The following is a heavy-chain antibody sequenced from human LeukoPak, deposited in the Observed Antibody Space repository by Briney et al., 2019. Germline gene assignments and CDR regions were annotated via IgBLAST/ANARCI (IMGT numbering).Heavy chain of an antibody. CDR1: GFTFSSYA. CDR3: ARDARRDTAMGLYYYYYYMDV. CDR2: ISSNGGST. Sequence: GGSLRLSCAASGFTFSSYAMHWVRQAPGKGLEYVSAISSNGGSTYYANSVKGRFTISRDNSKNTLYLQMGSLRAEDMAVYYCARDARRDTAMGLYYYYYYMDVWGKGTTVTISS. V-gene: IGHV3-64*01. J-gene: IGHJ6*03. D-gene: IGHD5-18*01.